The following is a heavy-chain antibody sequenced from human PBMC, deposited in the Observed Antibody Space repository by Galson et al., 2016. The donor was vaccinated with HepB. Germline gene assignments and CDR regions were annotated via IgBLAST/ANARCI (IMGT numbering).Heavy chain of an antibody. CDR1: GFIFTRYW. CDR3: VREDYGDDPIYYYYYGMDF. V-gene: IGHV3-74*01. J-gene: IGHJ6*02. CDR2: INSNGSST. D-gene: IGHD4-17*01. Sequence: SLRLSCAASGFIFTRYWMHWVRQAPGKGLVWVSRINSNGSSTTYADSVKGRFTISRDNAKNTLDLQMNSLRAEDTALYYCVREDYGDDPIYYYYYGMDFWGQGTTVTVSS.